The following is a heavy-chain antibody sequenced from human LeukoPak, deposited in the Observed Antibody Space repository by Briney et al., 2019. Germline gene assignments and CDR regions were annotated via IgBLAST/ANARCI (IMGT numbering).Heavy chain of an antibody. J-gene: IGHJ4*02. D-gene: IGHD6-13*01. Sequence: GGSLRLSCAVSGFPFSSYAMSWVRQAPGKGLEWVSGISWNSGNIGCADSVKGRFTISRDNAKNSLYLQMNSLRAEDTALYYCATAAAVTDYWGQGTLVTVSS. CDR3: ATAAAVTDY. CDR2: ISWNSGNI. CDR1: GFPFSSYA. V-gene: IGHV3-9*01.